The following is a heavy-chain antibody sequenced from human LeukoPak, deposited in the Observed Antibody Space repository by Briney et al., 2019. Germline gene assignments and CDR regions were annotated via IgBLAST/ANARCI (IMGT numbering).Heavy chain of an antibody. CDR2: IRSDNGKT. CDR3: ARDYSSGWYSVDY. J-gene: IGHJ4*02. CDR1: NYTFTAYG. Sequence: GASVKVSRKPFNYTFTAYGINWGRQAPGQGLEWMGWIRSDNGKTNYAQKLQGRVTLTTDTTTSTAYMELRSLRSDDTAIYYCARDYSSGWYSVDYWGQGTLITVSS. V-gene: IGHV1-18*01. D-gene: IGHD6-19*01.